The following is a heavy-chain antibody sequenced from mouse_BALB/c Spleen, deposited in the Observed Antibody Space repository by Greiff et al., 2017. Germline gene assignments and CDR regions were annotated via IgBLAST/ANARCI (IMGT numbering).Heavy chain of an antibody. CDR1: GFSLTGYG. CDR3: ARERGLINGYFDV. D-gene: IGHD1-1*01. V-gene: IGHV2-6-7*01. CDR2: IWGDGST. Sequence: QVQLKQSGPGLVAPSQSLSITCTVSGFSLTGYGVNWVRQPPGKGLEWLGMIWGDGSTDYNSALKSRLSISKDNSKSQVFLKMNSLQTDDTARYYCARERGLINGYFDVWGAGTTVTVSS. J-gene: IGHJ1*01.